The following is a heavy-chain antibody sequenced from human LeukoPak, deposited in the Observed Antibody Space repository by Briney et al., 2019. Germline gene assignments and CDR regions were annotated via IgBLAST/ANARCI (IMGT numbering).Heavy chain of an antibody. J-gene: IGHJ3*02. D-gene: IGHD6-6*01. CDR1: GGSISNYY. V-gene: IGHV4-59*01. Sequence: SETLSLTCTVSGGSISNYYWNWIRQPPGKGLEWIGYIYYSGTTNYNPSLTSRVSMSVDTSKNQFSLKLSSVTAADTAVYYCARYSSSSVNAFDIWGQGTMVTVSS. CDR3: ARYSSSSVNAFDI. CDR2: IYYSGTT.